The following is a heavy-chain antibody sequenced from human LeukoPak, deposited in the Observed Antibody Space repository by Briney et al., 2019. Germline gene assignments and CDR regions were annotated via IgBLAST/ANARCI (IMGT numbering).Heavy chain of an antibody. CDR2: FDPGDGET. D-gene: IGHD4-23*01. Sequence: ASVKVSCKVSGYTLTELSMHWVRQAPGKGLEWMGGFDPGDGETIYAQKFQGRVTMTEDTSTDTAYMELSSLRSEDTAVYYCATSHGGSGPQAIHYYYYGMDVWGQGTTVTVSS. CDR1: GYTLTELS. CDR3: ATSHGGSGPQAIHYYYYGMDV. J-gene: IGHJ6*02. V-gene: IGHV1-24*01.